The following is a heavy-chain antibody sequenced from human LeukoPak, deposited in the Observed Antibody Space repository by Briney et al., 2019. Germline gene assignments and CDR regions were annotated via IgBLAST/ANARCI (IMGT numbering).Heavy chain of an antibody. D-gene: IGHD5-24*01. Sequence: GRSLRLSCAASGFTFSSYGMHCVRQAPGKGLEWVAVIWYDGSNKYYADSVKGRFTISRDNSKNTLYLQMNSLRAEDTAVYYCARDRKMATPRSGLGYWGQGTLVTVSS. CDR1: GFTFSSYG. CDR3: ARDRKMATPRSGLGY. J-gene: IGHJ4*02. CDR2: IWYDGSNK. V-gene: IGHV3-33*01.